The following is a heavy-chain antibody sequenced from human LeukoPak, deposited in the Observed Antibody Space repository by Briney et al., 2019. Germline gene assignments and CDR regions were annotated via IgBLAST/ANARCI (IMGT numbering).Heavy chain of an antibody. CDR3: ARGPYDGTFYFDS. CDR2: TSPIRGST. V-gene: IGHV1-69*04. D-gene: IGHD3-16*01. CDR1: GGTFFIYG. Sequence: SVKVSSKISGGTFFIYGISWVRQAPGEGGEGMGRTSPIRGSTNYAQKFQGRVTITADTSTSTAYMELSSLTSEDTAVYFCARGPYDGTFYFDSWGQGTLVTVSS. J-gene: IGHJ4*02.